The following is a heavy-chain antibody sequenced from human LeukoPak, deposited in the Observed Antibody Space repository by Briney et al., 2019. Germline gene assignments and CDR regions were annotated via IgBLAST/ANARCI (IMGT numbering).Heavy chain of an antibody. CDR2: ISAYNGNT. V-gene: IGHV1-18*01. J-gene: IGHJ4*02. CDR3: ATDWMGYYDFWSGYYQFDY. D-gene: IGHD3-3*01. Sequence: ASVKVSCKASGYTFTSYGISCVRQAPGQGLEWMGWISAYNGNTNYAQKLQDRVTMTTDTSTSTAYMELRSLRSDDTAVYYCATDWMGYYDFWSGYYQFDYWGQGTLVTVSS. CDR1: GYTFTSYG.